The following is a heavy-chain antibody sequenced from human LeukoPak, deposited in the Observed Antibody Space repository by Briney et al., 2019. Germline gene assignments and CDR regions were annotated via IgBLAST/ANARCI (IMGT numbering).Heavy chain of an antibody. D-gene: IGHD6-6*01. CDR1: GFTFSSYS. CDR2: ISSSSSYI. V-gene: IGHV3-21*01. CDR3: ARPYDRIAARGDAFDI. Sequence: GGSLRLSCAASGFTFSSYSMNWVRQAPGKGLEWVSSISSSSSYIYYADSVKGRFTISRDNAKNSLYLQMNSLRAEDTAVYYCARPYDRIAARGDAFDIWGQGTMVTVSS. J-gene: IGHJ3*02.